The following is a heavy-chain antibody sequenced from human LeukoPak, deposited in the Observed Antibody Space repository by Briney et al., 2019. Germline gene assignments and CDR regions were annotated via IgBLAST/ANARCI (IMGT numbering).Heavy chain of an antibody. CDR1: GLTFSSHW. CDR2: ITNDGSST. J-gene: IGHJ4*02. V-gene: IGHV3-74*01. D-gene: IGHD6-19*01. CDR3: AKGGGSGWYWEEY. Sequence: GGSLRLSCAASGLTFSSHWMHWVRQAPGKGLVWVSRITNDGSSTTYADSVKGRFTISRDNSKNTLYLQMNSLRAEDTAVYYCAKGGGSGWYWEEYWGQGTLVTVSS.